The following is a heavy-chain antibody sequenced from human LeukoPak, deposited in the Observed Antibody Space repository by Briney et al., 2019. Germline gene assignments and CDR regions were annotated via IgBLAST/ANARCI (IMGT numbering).Heavy chain of an antibody. CDR3: ARVSGGSRGGRGAFDI. D-gene: IGHD2-15*01. CDR2: ISSSSSYI. V-gene: IGHV3-21*01. J-gene: IGHJ3*02. CDR1: GFTFSSYS. Sequence: PGGSLRLSCAASGFTFSSYSMNWVRQAPGKGLEWVSSISSSSSYIYYADSVKGRFTISRDNAKNSLYLQMNSLRAEDTAVYYCARVSGGSRGGRGAFDIWGQGTMVTVSS.